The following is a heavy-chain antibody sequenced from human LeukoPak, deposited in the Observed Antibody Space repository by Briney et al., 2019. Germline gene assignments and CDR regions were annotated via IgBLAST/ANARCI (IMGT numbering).Heavy chain of an antibody. J-gene: IGHJ4*02. Sequence: ASVKVSCKASGYTFTGYYMHWVRQAPGQGLEWMGWINPNSGGTNYARKFQGRVTMTRDTSISTAYMELSRLRSDDTAVYYCARLIAAADWYFDYWGQGTLVTVSS. V-gene: IGHV1-2*02. CDR1: GYTFTGYY. CDR2: INPNSGGT. CDR3: ARLIAAADWYFDY. D-gene: IGHD6-13*01.